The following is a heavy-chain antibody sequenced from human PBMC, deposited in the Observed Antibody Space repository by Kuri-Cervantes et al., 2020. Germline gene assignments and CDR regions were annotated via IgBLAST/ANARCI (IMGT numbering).Heavy chain of an antibody. Sequence: GGSLRLSCAASGFTFSSYAMSWVRQAPGKGLEWVGRIKSKRDGGTTDYAAPVKGRFTISRDDSKNTLYLQMNSLKTEDTAVYYCATDYYYDTSGTYDYWGQGTLVTVSS. CDR3: ATDYYYDTSGTYDY. CDR1: GFTFSSYA. D-gene: IGHD3-22*01. CDR2: IKSKRDGGTT. V-gene: IGHV3-15*01. J-gene: IGHJ4*02.